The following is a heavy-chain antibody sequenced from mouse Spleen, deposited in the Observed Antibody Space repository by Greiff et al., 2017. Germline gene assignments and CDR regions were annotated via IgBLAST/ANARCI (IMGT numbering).Heavy chain of an antibody. V-gene: IGHV5-9-3*01. CDR3: ARQEDYVDY. Sequence: EVQLQESGGGLVKPGGSLKLSCAASGFTFSSYAMSWVRQTPEKRLEWVATISSGGSYTYYPDSVKGRFTISRDNAKNTLYLQMSSLRSEDTAMYYCARQEDYVDYWGQGTTLTVSS. J-gene: IGHJ2*01. CDR2: ISSGGSYT. CDR1: GFTFSSYA.